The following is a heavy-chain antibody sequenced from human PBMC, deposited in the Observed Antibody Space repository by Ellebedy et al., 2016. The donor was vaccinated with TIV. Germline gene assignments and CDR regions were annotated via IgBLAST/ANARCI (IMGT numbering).Heavy chain of an antibody. CDR1: GFTFSSYG. V-gene: IGHV3-30*03. CDR2: ISYDGSKK. Sequence: GGSLRLSCAASGFTFSSYGMHWVRQAPGKGLEWVAVISYDGSKKYYADSVKGRFTISRDNSKNTLYLQMNSLRAEDTAVYYCARGPRSSPATIDYWGQGTLVTVSS. J-gene: IGHJ4*02. D-gene: IGHD6-13*01. CDR3: ARGPRSSPATIDY.